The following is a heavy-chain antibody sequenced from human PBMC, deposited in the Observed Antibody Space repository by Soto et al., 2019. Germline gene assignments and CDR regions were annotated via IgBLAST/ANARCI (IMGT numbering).Heavy chain of an antibody. CDR3: ARVKGRLARRGEGFDP. J-gene: IGHJ5*02. CDR2: IYPSGST. CDR1: GDSIYSTNC. V-gene: IGHV4-4*02. Sequence: SETLSLTCAVSGDSIYSTNCLSLFRHSPGRGLQWIGEIYPSGSTIYNPSLRSRVTMSLDKSRNQFSLNLSSVTAADTAVYFCARVKGRLARRGEGFDPWGQGTVVTVSS. D-gene: IGHD3-10*01.